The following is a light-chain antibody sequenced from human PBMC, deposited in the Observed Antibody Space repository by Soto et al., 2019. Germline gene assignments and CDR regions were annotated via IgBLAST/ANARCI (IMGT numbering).Light chain of an antibody. Sequence: DIQMTQSPSSLSASVGDRVTITCRASQGISNYLAWYQQKPGKVPKLLIYAASTLQSGVPSRFGGSGSETDFTLTISSLQPEDVATYYCQKYNSAPWTFGQGTKVEIK. J-gene: IGKJ1*01. CDR2: AAS. V-gene: IGKV1-27*01. CDR3: QKYNSAPWT. CDR1: QGISNY.